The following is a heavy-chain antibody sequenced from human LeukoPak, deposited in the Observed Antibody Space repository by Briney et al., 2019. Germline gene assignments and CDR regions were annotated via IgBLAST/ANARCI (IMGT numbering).Heavy chain of an antibody. D-gene: IGHD5-18*01. V-gene: IGHV3-21*01. CDR1: GFTFSSYC. Sequence: GGSLRLSCAASGFTFSSYCTNWVRQTPGKGLEWVSFIISSRFYLYYADSMRGRFTISRDNAKNSLYLQMNSLRAEDTTVYYCARGSFYSYGYEAFDYWGQGTLVTVSS. CDR3: ARGSFYSYGYEAFDY. CDR2: IISSRFYL. J-gene: IGHJ4*02.